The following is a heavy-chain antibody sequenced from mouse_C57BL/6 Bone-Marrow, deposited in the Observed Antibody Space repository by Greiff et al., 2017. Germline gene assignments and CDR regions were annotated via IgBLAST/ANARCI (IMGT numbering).Heavy chain of an antibody. CDR1: GYTFTSYW. CDR3: ARGPLAYYAMDY. Sequence: QVQLQQSGAELVKPGASVKMSCKASGYTFTSYWITWVKQRPGQGLEWIGDIYPGSGSTNYNEKFKSKATLTVDTSSSTAYMQLSSLTSEDSAVYYCARGPLAYYAMDYWGQGTSVTVSS. J-gene: IGHJ4*01. CDR2: IYPGSGST. V-gene: IGHV1-55*01.